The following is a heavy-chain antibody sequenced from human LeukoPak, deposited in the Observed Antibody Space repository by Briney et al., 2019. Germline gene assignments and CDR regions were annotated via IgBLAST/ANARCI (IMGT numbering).Heavy chain of an antibody. CDR2: ISCNGGST. V-gene: IGHV3-43D*03. CDR1: GFTFNDYA. CDR3: AKGTSIVSTSAPLDY. Sequence: GGSLRLSCTASGFTFNDYAMHWVRQSPGKGLEWVSLISCNGGSTYYADSVKGRFTISRDNSINSLYLQMNSLGLEDTALYYCAKGTSIVSTSAPLDYWGQGTLVTVSS. J-gene: IGHJ4*02. D-gene: IGHD5/OR15-5a*01.